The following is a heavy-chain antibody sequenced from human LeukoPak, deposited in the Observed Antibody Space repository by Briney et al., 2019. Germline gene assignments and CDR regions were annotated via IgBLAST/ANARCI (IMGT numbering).Heavy chain of an antibody. Sequence: PSQTLSLTCTVSGGSISSGDYYWSWIRQPPGKGLEWIGYIYYSGSTYHNPSLKSRVTISVDTSKNQFSLKLSSVTAADTAVYYCARATAWSGYPVDYWGQGTLVTVSS. D-gene: IGHD3-3*01. CDR1: GGSISSGDYY. V-gene: IGHV4-30-4*01. J-gene: IGHJ4*02. CDR2: IYYSGST. CDR3: ARATAWSGYPVDY.